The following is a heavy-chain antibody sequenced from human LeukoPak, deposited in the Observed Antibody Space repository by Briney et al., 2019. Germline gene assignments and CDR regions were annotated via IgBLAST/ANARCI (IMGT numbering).Heavy chain of an antibody. CDR2: IIPIFGTA. Sequence: GASVTVSCTASGGTFSSYAISWVRQAPGQGLEWMGGIIPIFGTANYAQKFQGRVTITADESTSTAYMELSSLRSEDTAVYYCARSVTNLNWFDPWGQGTLVTVSS. V-gene: IGHV1-69*13. J-gene: IGHJ5*02. D-gene: IGHD4-17*01. CDR1: GGTFSSYA. CDR3: ARSVTNLNWFDP.